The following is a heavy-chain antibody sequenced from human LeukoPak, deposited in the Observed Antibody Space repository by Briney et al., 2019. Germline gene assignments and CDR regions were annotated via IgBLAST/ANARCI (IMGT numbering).Heavy chain of an antibody. CDR3: ARGVRMVRGVRGALYYFDY. CDR2: MNPNSGNT. CDR1: GYTFTSYY. Sequence: ASVKVSCKASGYTFTSYYIHWVRQAPGQGLEWMGWMNPNSGNTGYAQKFQGRVTITRNTSISTAYMELSSLRSEDTAVYYCARGVRMVRGVRGALYYFDYWGQGTLVTVSS. V-gene: IGHV1-8*03. D-gene: IGHD3-10*01. J-gene: IGHJ4*02.